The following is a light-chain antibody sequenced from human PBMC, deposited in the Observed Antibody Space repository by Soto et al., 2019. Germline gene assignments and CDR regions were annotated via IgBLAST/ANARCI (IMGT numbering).Light chain of an antibody. V-gene: IGLV1-51*02. CDR1: SSNVGNNY. J-gene: IGLJ1*01. Sequence: QSVLTQTPSVSAAPGQKVTITCSGSSSNVGNNYVSWYQQLPGTAPRLLIYENNKRPSGIPDRFSGSKSGPSATLGITGLQTVDEADYYCGTWDSSLSYYVFGTGTKLTVL. CDR3: GTWDSSLSYYV. CDR2: ENN.